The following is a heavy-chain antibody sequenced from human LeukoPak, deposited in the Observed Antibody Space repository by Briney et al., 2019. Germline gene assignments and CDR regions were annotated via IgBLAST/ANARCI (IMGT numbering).Heavy chain of an antibody. CDR1: GYIFTSYG. V-gene: IGHV1-18*04. D-gene: IGHD2-2*01. CDR2: ISAYNGNT. Sequence: ASVKVSCKASGYIFTSYGISWVRQAPGQGLEWMGWISAYNGNTNYAQTLQGRVTMTTDTSTSTAYMELRSLRSDDTAVYYCARDLMELRRARYCSSTSCQEYFQHWGQGTLVTVSS. J-gene: IGHJ1*01. CDR3: ARDLMELRRARYCSSTSCQEYFQH.